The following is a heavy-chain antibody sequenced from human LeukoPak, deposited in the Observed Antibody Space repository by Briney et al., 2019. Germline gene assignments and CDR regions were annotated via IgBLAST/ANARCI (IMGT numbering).Heavy chain of an antibody. J-gene: IGHJ4*02. Sequence: GVSLRLSCAASGFTFSSYGMHWVRQAPGKGLEWVAVIWYDGSNKDYADSVKGRFTISRDNSKNTLYLQMNSLRAEDTAVYYCAGPHFDYWGQGTLVSVSS. CDR3: AGPHFDY. V-gene: IGHV3-33*08. CDR2: IWYDGSNK. CDR1: GFTFSSYG.